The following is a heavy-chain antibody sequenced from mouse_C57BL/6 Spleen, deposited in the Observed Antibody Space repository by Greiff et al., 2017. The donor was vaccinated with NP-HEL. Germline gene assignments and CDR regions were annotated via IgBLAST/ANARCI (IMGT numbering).Heavy chain of an antibody. CDR3: ARSKLAWFAY. Sequence: QVQLQQSGAELMKPGASVKLSCKATGYTFTGYWIEWVKQRPGHGLEWIGEILPGSGSTNYHEKFKGKATFTADTSSNTAYMQLSSLTTEDSAIFYCARSKLAWFAYWGQGTLVTVSA. D-gene: IGHD1-3*01. V-gene: IGHV1-9*01. CDR2: ILPGSGST. CDR1: GYTFTGYW. J-gene: IGHJ3*01.